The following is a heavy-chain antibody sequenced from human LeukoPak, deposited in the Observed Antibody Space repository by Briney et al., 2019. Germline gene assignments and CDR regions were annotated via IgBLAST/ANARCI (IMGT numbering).Heavy chain of an antibody. Sequence: GGSLRLSCAASGFLFRSYSMTWVRQAPGKGLEWISYILSDSSITYYADSVKGRFTISRDNAKNSLYLQVNSLRAEDTAVYYCARDLLGIAVAGVFDYWGQGTLVTVSS. CDR2: ILSDSSIT. V-gene: IGHV3-48*04. CDR3: ARDLLGIAVAGVFDY. CDR1: GFLFRSYS. J-gene: IGHJ4*02. D-gene: IGHD6-19*01.